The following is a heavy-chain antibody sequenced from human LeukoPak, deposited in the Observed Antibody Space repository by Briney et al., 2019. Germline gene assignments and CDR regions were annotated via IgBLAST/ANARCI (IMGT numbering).Heavy chain of an antibody. CDR3: ARLTGDYGGIFDP. D-gene: IGHD4-17*01. V-gene: IGHV4-61*02. CDR2: IYTSGST. J-gene: IGHJ5*02. CDR1: GGSISSGSYY. Sequence: SETLSLTCTVSGGSISSGSYYWSWIRQPAGKGLEWIGRIYTSGSTNYNPSLKSRVTISVDTSKNQFSLKLSSVTAADTAVYYCARLTGDYGGIFDPWGQGTLVTVSS.